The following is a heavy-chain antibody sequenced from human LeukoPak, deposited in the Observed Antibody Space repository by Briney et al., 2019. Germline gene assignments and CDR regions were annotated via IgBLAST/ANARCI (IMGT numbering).Heavy chain of an antibody. J-gene: IGHJ6*03. V-gene: IGHV3-23*01. CDR2: ISGSGGST. CDR3: AKNHGDPDYYYYYYYYYMNV. D-gene: IGHD1-14*01. Sequence: GGSLRLSCAASGFTFSSYAMSWVRQAPGKGLEWVSAISGSGGSTYYADSVKGRFTISRDNSKNTLYLQMNSLRAEDTAVYYCAKNHGDPDYYYYYYYYYMNVWGKGTTVTISS. CDR1: GFTFSSYA.